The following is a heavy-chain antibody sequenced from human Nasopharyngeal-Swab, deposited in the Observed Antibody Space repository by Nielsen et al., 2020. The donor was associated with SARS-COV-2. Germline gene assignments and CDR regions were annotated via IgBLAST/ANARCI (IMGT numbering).Heavy chain of an antibody. Sequence: GESLKISCAASGFTFSSYGIPWVRQAPGKGLEWVAVISYDGSNKYYADSVKGRFTISRDNSKNTLYLQMNSLRAEDTAVYYCGRGMDVWGQGTTVTVSS. CDR1: GFTFSSYG. CDR3: GRGMDV. CDR2: ISYDGSNK. J-gene: IGHJ6*02. V-gene: IGHV3-30*03.